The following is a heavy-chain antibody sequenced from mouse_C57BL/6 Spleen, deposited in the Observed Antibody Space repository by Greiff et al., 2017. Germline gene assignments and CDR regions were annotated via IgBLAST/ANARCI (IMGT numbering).Heavy chain of an antibody. J-gene: IGHJ2*01. CDR1: GYTFTSYW. CDR2: IHPNSGST. D-gene: IGHD2-10*01. V-gene: IGHV1-64*01. CDR3: ARVTYYGNYEDYFDY. Sequence: QVQLQQPGAELVKPGASVKLSCKASGYTFTSYWMHWVKQRPGQGLEWIGMIHPNSGSTNYNEKFKSKATLTVDKSSSTAYMQLSSLTSEDSAVYYCARVTYYGNYEDYFDYWGQGTTLTVSS.